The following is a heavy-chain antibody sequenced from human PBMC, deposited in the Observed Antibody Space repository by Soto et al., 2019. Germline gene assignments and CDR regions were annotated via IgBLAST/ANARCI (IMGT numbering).Heavy chain of an antibody. CDR2: IFYRGTT. D-gene: IGHD2-15*01. CDR3: ARSYTLLVAALGE. J-gene: IGHJ1*01. CDR1: GGSVNSGTYY. V-gene: IGHV4-61*01. Sequence: QVQLQESGPGLVKPSETLSLTCTVSGGSVNSGTYYWSWIRQPPGKGLEWIGYIFYRGTTSHNPSLESRVTFSVDTPTNHFPLKLTSVTAADTAVYYCARSYTLLVAALGEWGQGTLVTVSS.